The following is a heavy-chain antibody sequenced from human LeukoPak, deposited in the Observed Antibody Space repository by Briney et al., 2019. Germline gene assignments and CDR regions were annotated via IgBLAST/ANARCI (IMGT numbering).Heavy chain of an antibody. V-gene: IGHV1-18*01. D-gene: IGHD1-26*01. CDR1: GYTFTSYG. J-gene: IGHJ4*02. CDR2: ISAYNGNT. Sequence: GASVKVSCKASGYTFTSYGISWVRQAPGQGPGWMGWISAYNGNTNDAQKLQGRVTMTTDTSTTTAYMELRSLRSDDTAVYYCAREVLGSPFVYWGQGTLVTVSS. CDR3: AREVLGSPFVY.